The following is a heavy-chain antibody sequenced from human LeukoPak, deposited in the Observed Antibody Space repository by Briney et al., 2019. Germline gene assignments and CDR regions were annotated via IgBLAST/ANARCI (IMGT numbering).Heavy chain of an antibody. CDR2: ISGSGGST. D-gene: IGHD4-17*01. CDR1: GFTFSSYA. V-gene: IGHV3-23*01. Sequence: GGSLRLSCAASGFTFSSYAMSWVRQAPGKGPEWVSAISGSGGSTYYADSVKGRFTISRDNSKNTLYLQMNSLRAEDTAVYYCAKGRKRTTVTTFDYWGQGTLVTVSS. J-gene: IGHJ4*02. CDR3: AKGRKRTTVTTFDY.